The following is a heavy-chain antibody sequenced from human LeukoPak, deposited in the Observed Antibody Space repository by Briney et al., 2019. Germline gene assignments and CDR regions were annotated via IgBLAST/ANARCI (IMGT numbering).Heavy chain of an antibody. J-gene: IGHJ5*02. CDR3: ASSPRIVVVPAGWFDP. Sequence: SETLSLTCAVYGGSFSGYYWSWIRQPPGKGLEWIGEINHSGSTNYNPSLKSRVTISVDTSKNQFSLKLSSVTAADTAVYYCASSPRIVVVPAGWFDPWGQGTLVTVSS. CDR1: GGSFSGYY. CDR2: INHSGST. D-gene: IGHD2-2*01. V-gene: IGHV4-34*01.